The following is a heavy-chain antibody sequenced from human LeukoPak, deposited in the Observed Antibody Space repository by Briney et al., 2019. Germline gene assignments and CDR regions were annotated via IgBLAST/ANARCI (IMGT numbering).Heavy chain of an antibody. Sequence: GGSLRLSCAASGFTVSSNYMSWVRQAPGKGLEWVSVIYSGGSTYYADSVKGRFTISRDNSKNTLYLQMNSLRAEDTAGYYCARGNSGSYPNWFDPWGQGTLVTVSS. CDR2: IYSGGST. CDR1: GFTVSSNY. J-gene: IGHJ5*02. D-gene: IGHD1-26*01. V-gene: IGHV3-66*02. CDR3: ARGNSGSYPNWFDP.